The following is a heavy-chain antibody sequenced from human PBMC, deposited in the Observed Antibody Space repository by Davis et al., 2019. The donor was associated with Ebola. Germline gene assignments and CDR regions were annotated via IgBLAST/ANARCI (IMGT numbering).Heavy chain of an antibody. CDR3: ARDLSMLRGGSFPYFYGMDV. CDR2: IRSSGDNI. V-gene: IGHV3-48*01. Sequence: GESLKISCAASGFTFTTYDMNWVRQAPGKGLEWVSHIRSSGDNIYYADSVKGRFTISSDNAKSSLYLQMTSLRAEDTAVYYCARDLSMLRGGSFPYFYGMDVWGKGTTVTVSS. D-gene: IGHD3-10*01. J-gene: IGHJ6*04. CDR1: GFTFTTYD.